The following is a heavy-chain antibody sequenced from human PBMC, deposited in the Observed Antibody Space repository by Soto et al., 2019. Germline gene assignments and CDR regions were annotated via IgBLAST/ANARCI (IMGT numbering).Heavy chain of an antibody. V-gene: IGHV2-5*02. CDR2: IYCDVDK. Sequence: QITLKESGPTLVKPTQTLTLTCTFSGFSLSTSGVGVGWIRQPPGKALEWLALIYCDVDKRYRPSLQSRPTITKDTSQNQVVLTITNMDPVDTATYYCAHSFLRNWNDDVNAFDIWGQGTMVTVAS. D-gene: IGHD1-20*01. CDR3: AHSFLRNWNDDVNAFDI. CDR1: GFSLSTSGVG. J-gene: IGHJ3*02.